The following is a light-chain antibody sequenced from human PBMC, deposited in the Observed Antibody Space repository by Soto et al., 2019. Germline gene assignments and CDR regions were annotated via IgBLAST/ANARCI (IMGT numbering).Light chain of an antibody. V-gene: IGKV3-20*01. CDR2: GSS. CDR3: QQDGSSPLT. CDR1: QRVRSSY. J-gene: IGKJ4*01. Sequence: IVLTQSPGPLSMSPGDRVTLSCRVSQRVRSSYVAWYQQKPGQAPRALIYGSSSRATGIPDRFSCSGSGADFTLTISRLEPEDFAVYYCQQDGSSPLTFGGGTSVEIK.